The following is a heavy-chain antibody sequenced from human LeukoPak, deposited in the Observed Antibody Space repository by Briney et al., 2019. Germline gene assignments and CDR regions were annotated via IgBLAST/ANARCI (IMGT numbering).Heavy chain of an antibody. Sequence: PGGSLRLSCAASGFTFSSYAMSWVRQAPGKGLEWVSSISGSGGSTDYADSVKGRFTISRDNAKNSLYLQMNSLRAEDTAVYYCARDGYEGRDYWGQGTLVTVSS. CDR3: ARDGYEGRDY. CDR2: ISGSGGST. J-gene: IGHJ4*02. CDR1: GFTFSSYA. D-gene: IGHD5-18*01. V-gene: IGHV3-23*01.